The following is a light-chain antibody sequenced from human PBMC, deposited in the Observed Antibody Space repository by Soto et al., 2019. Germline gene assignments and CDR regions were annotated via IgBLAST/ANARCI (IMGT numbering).Light chain of an antibody. CDR2: AAS. CDR1: QSISSY. Sequence: DTQTTQSPSSLSASVGDRVTITCRASQSISSYLNWYQQKPGKAPKLLIYAASSLQSGVPSRFSGSGSGTDFTLTISSLQPEDFATYYCQQSDSTPSISFGQGTRLEIK. V-gene: IGKV1-39*01. J-gene: IGKJ5*01. CDR3: QQSDSTPSIS.